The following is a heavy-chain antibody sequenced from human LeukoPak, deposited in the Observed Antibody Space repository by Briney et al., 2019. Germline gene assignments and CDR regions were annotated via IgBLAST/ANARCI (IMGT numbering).Heavy chain of an antibody. CDR3: AKDMGYGNWSDP. Sequence: GGSLRLSCAASGFTFSNYGMHWDRQAPGKGLEWVAFIRYDGSNKYYADSVKGRFTISRDNSQNTLYLQMNSLRVEDTAVYYCAKDMGYGNWSDPWGQGTLVTVSS. CDR1: GFTFSNYG. J-gene: IGHJ5*02. D-gene: IGHD1-1*01. CDR2: IRYDGSNK. V-gene: IGHV3-30*02.